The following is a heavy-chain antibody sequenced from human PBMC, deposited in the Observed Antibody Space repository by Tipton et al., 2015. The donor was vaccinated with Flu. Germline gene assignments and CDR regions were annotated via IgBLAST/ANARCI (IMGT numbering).Heavy chain of an antibody. CDR2: ISGSGGST. CDR3: AKALYDFWSGYYGDTAMVSLDY. J-gene: IGHJ4*02. CDR1: GFTFSSYA. D-gene: IGHD3-3*01. V-gene: IGHV3-23*01. Sequence: SLRLSCAASGFTFSSYAMSWVRQAPGKGLEWVSAISGSGGSTYYADSVKGRFTISRDNSKNTLYLQMNSLRAEDTAVYYCAKALYDFWSGYYGDTAMVSLDYWGQGTLVTVSS.